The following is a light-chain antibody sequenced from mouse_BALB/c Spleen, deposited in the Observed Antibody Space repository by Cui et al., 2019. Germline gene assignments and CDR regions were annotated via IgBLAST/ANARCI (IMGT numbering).Light chain of an antibody. CDR2: DTS. J-gene: IGKJ1*01. V-gene: IGKV4-55*01. CDR3: QQWSSYPRT. Sequence: QIVITNSRAIMSESSGEKVTMSCSASPSVSYMYGYQQKPGSSPRLLIYDTSNLTSGVPVRFSGSGSGTSYSLTICRMEAEDAATYYCQQWSSYPRTFGGGTKLEIK. CDR1: PSVSY.